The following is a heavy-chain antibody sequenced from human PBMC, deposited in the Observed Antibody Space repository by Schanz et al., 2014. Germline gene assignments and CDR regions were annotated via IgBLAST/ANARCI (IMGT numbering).Heavy chain of an antibody. Sequence: QVQLLQSGSEVKKPGASVKVSCEISGYTVSALAMHWVRQAPGKGLEWLGGFDVEDGETIYAQKFQGRVTMTEDTSTETAYMELSGPRSGDTAVYYCATKSPFRMVRGSNAFDAWGQGTMVAVSS. D-gene: IGHD3-10*01. CDR1: GYTVSALA. CDR3: ATKSPFRMVRGSNAFDA. CDR2: FDVEDGET. J-gene: IGHJ3*01. V-gene: IGHV1-24*01.